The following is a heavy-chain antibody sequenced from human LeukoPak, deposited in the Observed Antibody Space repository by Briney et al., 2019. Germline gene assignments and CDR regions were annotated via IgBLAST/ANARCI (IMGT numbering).Heavy chain of an antibody. V-gene: IGHV3-30*03. J-gene: IGHJ3*02. CDR3: ARSPITMDAFDI. CDR1: GFTFSSYG. D-gene: IGHD3-3*01. Sequence: PGRSLRLSCAASGFTFSSYGMHWVRQAPGKGLEWVAVISYDGSNKYHADSVKGRFTISRDNSKSTLYLQMNSLRAEDTAVYYCARSPITMDAFDIWGQGTMVTVSS. CDR2: ISYDGSNK.